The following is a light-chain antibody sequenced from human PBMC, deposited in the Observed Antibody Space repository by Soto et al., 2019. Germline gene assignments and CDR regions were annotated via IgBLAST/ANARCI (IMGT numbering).Light chain of an antibody. Sequence: DVVMTQSPLSLPVTLGQPASISCRSSQSLVYSDGITYLNWFQQRPGQSPRRLIYKVFNRDSGVPDRFSGSGSGTDFTLKISRVEADDVGTYYCMQATHLPLTFGGGTKVEIK. CDR3: MQATHLPLT. CDR2: KVF. CDR1: QSLVYSDGITY. V-gene: IGKV2-30*01. J-gene: IGKJ4*01.